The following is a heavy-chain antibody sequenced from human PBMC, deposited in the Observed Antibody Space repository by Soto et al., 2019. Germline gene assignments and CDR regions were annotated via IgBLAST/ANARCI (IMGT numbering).Heavy chain of an antibody. J-gene: IGHJ6*02. CDR1: GYTFTSYD. Sequence: GASVKVSCKASGYTFTSYDINWVRQATGQGLEWMGWMNPNSGNTGYAQKFQGRVTMTRNTSISTAYMELSSVTAADTAVYFCARTYCTTTACQAHGIDVWGQGTTVTVSS. CDR2: MNPNSGNT. V-gene: IGHV1-8*01. CDR3: ARTYCTTTACQAHGIDV. D-gene: IGHD4-4*01.